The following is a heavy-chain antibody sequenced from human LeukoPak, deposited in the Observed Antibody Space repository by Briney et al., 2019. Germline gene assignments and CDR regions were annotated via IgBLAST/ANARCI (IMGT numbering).Heavy chain of an antibody. CDR2: IIPIDDST. V-gene: IGHV1-69*13. J-gene: IGHJ6*02. CDR3: ARHSGHSSWYYGLDV. D-gene: IGHD6-13*01. Sequence: SVKVSCKASGGTFSNHAFSWVRQAPGQGLEWVGGIIPIDDSTNYVQKFQDRVMITADEATNIIYVELGSLKSEDTAEYYCARHSGHSSWYYGLDVWGQGTTVIVSS. CDR1: GGTFSNHA.